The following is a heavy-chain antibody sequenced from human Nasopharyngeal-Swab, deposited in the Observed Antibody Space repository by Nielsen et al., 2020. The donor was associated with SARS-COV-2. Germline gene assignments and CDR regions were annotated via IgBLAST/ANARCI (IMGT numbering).Heavy chain of an antibody. D-gene: IGHD3-9*01. J-gene: IGHJ4*02. CDR3: AGSRDIWTGYF. Sequence: WIRQPPGKGLEWIGYIYYSGSTNYNPSLKSRVTISVDTSKNQFSLKLSSVTAADTAVYYCAGSRDIWTGYFWGQGTLVTVSS. V-gene: IGHV4-59*01. CDR2: IYYSGST.